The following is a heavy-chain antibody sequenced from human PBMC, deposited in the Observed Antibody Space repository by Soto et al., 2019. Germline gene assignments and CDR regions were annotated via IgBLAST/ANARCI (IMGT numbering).Heavy chain of an antibody. D-gene: IGHD2-2*01. CDR2: IIPIFGTA. Sequence: SVRGSCKASGGSFSSYAISWLLQAPGQGLEWMGGIIPIFGTANYAQKFQGRVTITADESTSTAYMELSSLRSEDTAVYYCARYCSSTSCYDYEVPYYYGMDVWGQGTTVTVSS. J-gene: IGHJ6*02. CDR3: ARYCSSTSCYDYEVPYYYGMDV. V-gene: IGHV1-69*13. CDR1: GGSFSSYA.